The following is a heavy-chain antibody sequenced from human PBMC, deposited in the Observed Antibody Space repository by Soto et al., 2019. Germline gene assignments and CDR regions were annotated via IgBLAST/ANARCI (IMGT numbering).Heavy chain of an antibody. CDR3: AGVVWFRGMDV. CDR1: GDSVSSSSAA. V-gene: IGHV6-1*01. Sequence: PSQTLSLTCDISGDSVSSSSAAWNWIRQSPSRGLEWLGRTYYRSKWIHEYTVSMESRITINPDTSKNQFSLHIYSVTPEDTAMYYCAGVVWFRGMDVWGQGTPVTV. J-gene: IGHJ6*02. D-gene: IGHD3-16*01. CDR2: TYYRSKWIH.